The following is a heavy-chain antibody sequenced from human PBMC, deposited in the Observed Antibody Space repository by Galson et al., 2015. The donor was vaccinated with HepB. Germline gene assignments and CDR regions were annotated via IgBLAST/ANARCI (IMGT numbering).Heavy chain of an antibody. D-gene: IGHD5-18*01. J-gene: IGHJ4*02. CDR1: GFTFSSYA. CDR2: IGGSGGST. V-gene: IGHV3-23*01. CDR3: AKGGVNTAMVTVRAPFDY. Sequence: SLRLSCAASGFTFSSYAMSWVRQAPGKGLEWVSVIGGSGGSTYYADSVKGRFTISRDNSKNTLYLQMNSLRAEDTAVYYCAKGGVNTAMVTVRAPFDYWGQGTLVTVSS.